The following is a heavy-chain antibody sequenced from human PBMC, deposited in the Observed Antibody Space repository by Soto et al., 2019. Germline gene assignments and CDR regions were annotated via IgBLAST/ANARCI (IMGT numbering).Heavy chain of an antibody. V-gene: IGHV1-3*01. J-gene: IGHJ4*02. CDR1: GYTFTSYA. D-gene: IGHD3-22*01. Sequence: ASVKVSCKASGYTFTSYAMHWVRQAPGQRLEWMGWINAGNGNTKYSQKFLGRVTITRDTSATTAYMELNSLTSEDTVLYYCARDAGGGYNYVFDYWGQGTLVTVSS. CDR3: ARDAGGGYNYVFDY. CDR2: INAGNGNT.